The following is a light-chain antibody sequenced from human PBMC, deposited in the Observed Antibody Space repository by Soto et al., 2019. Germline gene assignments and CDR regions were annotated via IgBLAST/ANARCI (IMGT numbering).Light chain of an antibody. CDR1: SSDIGDYNY. CDR2: EVS. CDR3: ATWDDSLIGWV. Sequence: QSVLTQPASVSGSPGQSITVSCVGTSSDIGDYNYVSWYQHLPGKAPQLIIFEVSNRPSGVSHRFSGSKSGTSASLAISGLQSEDEADYYCATWDDSLIGWVFGGGTKLTVL. V-gene: IGLV2-14*01. J-gene: IGLJ3*02.